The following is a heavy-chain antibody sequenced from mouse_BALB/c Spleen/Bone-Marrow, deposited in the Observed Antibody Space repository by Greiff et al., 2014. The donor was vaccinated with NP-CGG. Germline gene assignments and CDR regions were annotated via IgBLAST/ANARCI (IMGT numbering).Heavy chain of an antibody. J-gene: IGHJ2*01. Sequence: EVQLVESGPELVKPGASVKISCKTSGYTFTDYTMHWVKQSHGKSLEWIGHINPNIGGTNYNQKFEGKATLTLDKSSRTAYMELRSLTSEDSAVYYCTRSRYVDYWGQGTTLTVSS. CDR3: TRSRYVDY. V-gene: IGHV1-18*01. D-gene: IGHD2-14*01. CDR1: GYTFTDYT. CDR2: INPNIGGT.